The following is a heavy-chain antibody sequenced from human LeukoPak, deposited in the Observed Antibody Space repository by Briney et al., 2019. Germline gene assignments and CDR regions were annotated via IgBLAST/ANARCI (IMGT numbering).Heavy chain of an antibody. J-gene: IGHJ3*02. CDR3: ARERVGVAFDI. D-gene: IGHD3-10*01. CDR2: INHSGST. V-gene: IGHV4-34*01. CDR1: SGSFSGYY. Sequence: PSETLSLTCAVYSGSFSGYYWSWIRQPPGKGLEWIGEINHSGSTNYNPSLKSRVTISVDTSKNQFSLKLSSVTAADTAVYYCARERVGVAFDIWGQGTMVTVSS.